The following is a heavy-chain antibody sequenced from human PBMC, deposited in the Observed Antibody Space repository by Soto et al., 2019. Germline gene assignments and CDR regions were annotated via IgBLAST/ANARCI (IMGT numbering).Heavy chain of an antibody. J-gene: IGHJ6*02. Sequence: VKVSCKASGGTFSTHAIIWVRQAPGHGLERMGGIIPISGTTYYTQKFQGRVTITADEPTSTAFMELSSLKSEDTAVFYCARGYCSGGNCYSGMDVWGQGTMVTVSS. D-gene: IGHD2-15*01. V-gene: IGHV1-69*13. CDR3: ARGYCSGGNCYSGMDV. CDR1: GGTFSTHA. CDR2: IIPISGTT.